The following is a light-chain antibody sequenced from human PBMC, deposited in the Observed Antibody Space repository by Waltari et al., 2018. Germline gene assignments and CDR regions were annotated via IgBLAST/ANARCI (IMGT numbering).Light chain of an antibody. Sequence: QSVLTQPPSVSAAPGQKVTISCSGSSSNIGNNYVSWYQQLPGTAPKLPIYDNKNRPSGSPDRFSGSKSGTSATLGITGLQTGDEADYYCGTWDSSLSAGVFGGGTKLTVL. V-gene: IGLV1-51*01. CDR1: SSNIGNNY. CDR3: GTWDSSLSAGV. J-gene: IGLJ2*01. CDR2: DNK.